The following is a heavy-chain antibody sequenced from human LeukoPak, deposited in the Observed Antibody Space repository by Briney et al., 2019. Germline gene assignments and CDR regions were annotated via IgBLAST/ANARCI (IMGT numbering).Heavy chain of an antibody. CDR3: ASMFGYLNY. V-gene: IGHV3-48*04. D-gene: IGHD3-10*02. Sequence: GGSLRLSCAASGFTFSSYGMNWVRQAPGKGLEWVSYISSSGSTIYYADSVKGRFTISRDNAKNSLYLQMNSLRAEDTAVYYCASMFGYLNYWGQGTLVTVSS. CDR1: GFTFSSYG. CDR2: ISSSGSTI. J-gene: IGHJ4*02.